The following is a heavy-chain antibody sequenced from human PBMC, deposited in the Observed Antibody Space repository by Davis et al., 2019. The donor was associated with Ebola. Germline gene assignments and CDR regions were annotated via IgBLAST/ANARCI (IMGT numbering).Heavy chain of an antibody. CDR3: AREASGPDY. D-gene: IGHD5-12*01. V-gene: IGHV4-30-4*01. CDR1: GASISSGDFH. J-gene: IGHJ4*02. CDR2: IYYSGIT. Sequence: SETLSLTCTVSGASISSGDFHWSWIRQSPGKGLEWIGFIYYSGITYYNPSLKSRVSISVETSKNHFSLKLSSVTAADTAVYYCAREASGPDYWGQGTLVTVSS.